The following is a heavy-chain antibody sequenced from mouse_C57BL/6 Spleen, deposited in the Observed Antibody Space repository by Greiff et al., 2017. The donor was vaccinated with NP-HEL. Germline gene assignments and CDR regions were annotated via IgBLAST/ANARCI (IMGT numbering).Heavy chain of an antibody. V-gene: IGHV1-47*01. CDR1: GFPFPSFS. D-gene: IGHD4-1*01. CDR2: FYSYNDDT. CDR3: ALTGYYAMDY. J-gene: IGHJ4*01. Sequence: QVQLQPSGAELVKPGAFVKMSCKASGFPFPSFSIGWMKQNYGKSLEWIGNFYSYNDDTKYNEKFKGKATLTVEKSSSTVYLELSRLTSEDSAVYYCALTGYYAMDYWGQGTSVTVSS.